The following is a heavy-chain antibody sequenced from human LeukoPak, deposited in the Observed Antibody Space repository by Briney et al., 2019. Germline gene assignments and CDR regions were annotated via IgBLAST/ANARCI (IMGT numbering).Heavy chain of an antibody. Sequence: GGSLRLSCAASGFTFSTSGMHWVRQAPGKGLEWVAFIRYDGSNTYYADSVKGRFTISRDNSKNTLFLQMNSLRAEDAALYYCASDGRRSGSYSNYFDYWGQGTLVTVSS. J-gene: IGHJ4*02. V-gene: IGHV3-30*02. CDR2: IRYDGSNT. CDR3: ASDGRRSGSYSNYFDY. D-gene: IGHD3-10*01. CDR1: GFTFSTSG.